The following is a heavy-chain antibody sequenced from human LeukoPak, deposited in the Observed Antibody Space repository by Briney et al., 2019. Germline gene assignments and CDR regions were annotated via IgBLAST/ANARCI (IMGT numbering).Heavy chain of an antibody. CDR2: ISSSTSYT. CDR3: AKDRCSGGNCYTYFGY. V-gene: IGHV3-11*05. Sequence: GGSLRLSCAASGFTVSSNYMSWIRQAPGKGLEWVSYISSSTSYTNYADSVKGRFTISRDNAKNSLYLHMNSLRAEDTAVYYCAKDRCSGGNCYTYFGYWGQGTLVTVSS. J-gene: IGHJ4*02. CDR1: GFTVSSNY. D-gene: IGHD2-15*01.